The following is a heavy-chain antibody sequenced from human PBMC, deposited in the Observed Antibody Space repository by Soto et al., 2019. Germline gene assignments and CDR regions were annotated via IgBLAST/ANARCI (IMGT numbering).Heavy chain of an antibody. V-gene: IGHV1-58*01. CDR3: AAVRWGFGEVVNWFDP. CDR2: IVGGSGNT. J-gene: IGHJ5*02. Sequence: SVKVSCKASGFTFTSSAAQWVRQTRGQRLEWIGWIVGGSGNTNYAQKFQERVTITRDMSTSTAYMKLSSLRSEDTAVYYCAAVRWGFGEVVNWFDPWGQGTLVTVSS. CDR1: GFTFTSSA. D-gene: IGHD3-10*01.